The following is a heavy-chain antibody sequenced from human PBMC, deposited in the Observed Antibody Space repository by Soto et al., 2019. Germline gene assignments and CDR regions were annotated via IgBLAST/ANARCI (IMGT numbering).Heavy chain of an antibody. CDR1: GFNFSYYA. CDR3: ARLPGDTAPRPAY. Sequence: EVQLLESGGKLVQPGGSLRLSCAASGFNFSYYAMTWVRQAPGQGLHWVSAILGNGENTYYADSVKGRFPISRDSSKNTLYLQMNSLVAEDTAVYYCARLPGDTAPRPAYGCRGTLVTVSS. J-gene: IGHJ4*02. CDR2: ILGNGENT. V-gene: IGHV3-23*01. D-gene: IGHD5-18*01.